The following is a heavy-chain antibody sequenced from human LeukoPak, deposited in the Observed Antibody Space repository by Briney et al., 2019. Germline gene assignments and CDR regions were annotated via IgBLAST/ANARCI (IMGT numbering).Heavy chain of an antibody. Sequence: GGSLRLSCAASGFTFSSYPMYWVRQAPGKGLEWVAFISYDVSNKYYADSVKGRFTISRDNSKNTLYLQMNSLRPEDTAVYYCARDSACSGYRGFFDYWGQGTLVTVSS. CDR2: ISYDVSNK. D-gene: IGHD5-12*01. CDR3: ARDSACSGYRGFFDY. V-gene: IGHV3-30-3*01. CDR1: GFTFSSYP. J-gene: IGHJ4*02.